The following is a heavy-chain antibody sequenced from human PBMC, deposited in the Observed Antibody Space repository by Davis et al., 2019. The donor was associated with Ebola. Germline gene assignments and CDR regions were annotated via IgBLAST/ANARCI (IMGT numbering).Heavy chain of an antibody. CDR2: ITRNGGLI. J-gene: IGHJ4*02. Sequence: GGSLRLSCAASGITFSTYAMHWVCQAPGKGLEWVAGITRNGGLILAADSVKGRFTITRDNSKKTLFLQMNSLTAEDTAIYFCTRKIAGSIPFDYWGQGTLVTVSS. CDR1: GITFSTYA. V-gene: IGHV3-23*01. CDR3: TRKIAGSIPFDY. D-gene: IGHD1-26*01.